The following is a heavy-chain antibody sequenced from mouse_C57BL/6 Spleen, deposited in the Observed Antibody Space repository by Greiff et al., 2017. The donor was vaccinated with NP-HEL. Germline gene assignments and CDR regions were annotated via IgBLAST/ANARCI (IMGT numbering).Heavy chain of an antibody. D-gene: IGHD3-2*02. J-gene: IGHJ3*01. CDR3: ARPAQATFSWFAY. CDR1: GYTFTDYN. CDR2: INPNNGGT. V-gene: IGHV1-18*01. Sequence: EVQLQQSGPELVKPGASVKIPCKASGYTFTDYNMDWVKQSHGKSLEWIGDINPNNGGTIYNQKFKGKATLTVDKSSSTAYMELRSLTSEDTAVYYCARPAQATFSWFAYWGQGTLVTVSA.